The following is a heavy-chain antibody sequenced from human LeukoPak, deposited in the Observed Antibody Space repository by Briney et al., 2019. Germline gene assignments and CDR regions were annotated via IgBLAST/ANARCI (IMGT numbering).Heavy chain of an antibody. CDR2: IGGSGGST. D-gene: IGHD6-19*01. Sequence: GGSLRLSCAASGFTFSSYAMSWVRPAPGKGLEWVSAIGGSGGSTYYADSVKGRFTISRDNSKSTLYLQMNSLRAEDTAVYYCAKDRYADSVAVFDYWGQGTLVTVSS. CDR1: GFTFSSYA. J-gene: IGHJ4*02. CDR3: AKDRYADSVAVFDY. V-gene: IGHV3-23*01.